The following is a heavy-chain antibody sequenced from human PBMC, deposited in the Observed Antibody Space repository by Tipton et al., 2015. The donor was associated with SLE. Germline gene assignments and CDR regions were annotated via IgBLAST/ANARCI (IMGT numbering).Heavy chain of an antibody. Sequence: LRLSCTVSGGSISTYYWSWIRQPPGKGLEWIGYVHNSGSSNYNPSLKSRVTFSVDTSKNQVSLKLSSVTAADTAVYYCARGGRIAIFGVATDGAFDIWGQGTMVTVSS. V-gene: IGHV4-59*01. CDR2: VHNSGSS. J-gene: IGHJ3*02. CDR1: GGSISTYY. CDR3: ARGGRIAIFGVATDGAFDI. D-gene: IGHD3-3*01.